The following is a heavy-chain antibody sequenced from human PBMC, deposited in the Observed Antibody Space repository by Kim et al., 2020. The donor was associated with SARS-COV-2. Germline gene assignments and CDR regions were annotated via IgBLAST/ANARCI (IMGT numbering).Heavy chain of an antibody. Sequence: SETLSLTCTVSGGSISSYYWSWIRQPPGKGLEWIGYIYYSGSTNYNPSLKSRVTISVDTSKNQFSLKLSSVTAADTAVYYCGGGWELPYFDYWGQGTLVTVSS. V-gene: IGHV4-59*01. CDR1: GGSISSYY. J-gene: IGHJ4*02. D-gene: IGHD1-26*01. CDR3: GGGWELPYFDY. CDR2: IYYSGST.